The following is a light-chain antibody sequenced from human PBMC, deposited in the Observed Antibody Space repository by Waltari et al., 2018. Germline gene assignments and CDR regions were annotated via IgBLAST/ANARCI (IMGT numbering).Light chain of an antibody. V-gene: IGKV3-20*01. Sequence: EIVLTKSPGTLSLSPGERATLPCRASQSVSRFLAWYQQKPGQAPRLLIYAASNRAAGIPDRFSGSGSGTDFSLTISRLELEDFAVYYCQHHVRLPATFGQGTKVEIK. J-gene: IGKJ1*01. CDR2: AAS. CDR3: QHHVRLPAT. CDR1: QSVSRF.